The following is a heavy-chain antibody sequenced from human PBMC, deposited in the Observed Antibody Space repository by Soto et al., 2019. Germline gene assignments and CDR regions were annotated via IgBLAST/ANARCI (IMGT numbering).Heavy chain of an antibody. CDR1: GGSISSGDYY. CDR2: IYYSGST. CDR3: ARVPFYDSSGRSYYFDY. Sequence: SETLSLTCTVSGGSISSGDYYWGWIRQPPGKGLECIGYIYYSGSTYYNPSLKSRVTISVDTSNNQFSLKLSSVTAADTAVYYCARVPFYDSSGRSYYFDYWGPGTLVTVSS. V-gene: IGHV4-30-4*01. J-gene: IGHJ4*02. D-gene: IGHD3-22*01.